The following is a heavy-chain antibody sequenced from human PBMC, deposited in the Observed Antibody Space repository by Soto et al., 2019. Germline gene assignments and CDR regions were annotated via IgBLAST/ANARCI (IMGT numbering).Heavy chain of an antibody. CDR1: GGSISSGGYY. CDR3: ARDVPQGDCSGGSCLSEFDAFDI. CDR2: IYYSGST. Sequence: QVQLQESGPGLVKPSQTLSLTCTVSGGSISSGGYYWSWIRQHPGKGLEWIWYIYYSGSTYYNPSLKSRVTISVDTSKNQFSLKLSSVTAADTAVYYCARDVPQGDCSGGSCLSEFDAFDIWGQGTKVTV. V-gene: IGHV4-31*03. J-gene: IGHJ3*02. D-gene: IGHD2-15*01.